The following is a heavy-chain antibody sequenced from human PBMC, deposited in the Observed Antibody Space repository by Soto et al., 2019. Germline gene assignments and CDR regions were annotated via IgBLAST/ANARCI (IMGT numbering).Heavy chain of an antibody. CDR3: SIIPIVATISSYYYGMDV. V-gene: IGHV1-18*01. D-gene: IGHD5-12*01. J-gene: IGHJ6*02. CDR2: ISAYNGNT. Sequence: ASVKVSCKASGYTFTSYGISWVRQAPGQGLEWMGWISAYNGNTNYAQKLQGRVTMTTDTSTSTAYMELRSLRSDDTAVYYCSIIPIVATISSYYYGMDVWGQGTTVTVSS. CDR1: GYTFTSYG.